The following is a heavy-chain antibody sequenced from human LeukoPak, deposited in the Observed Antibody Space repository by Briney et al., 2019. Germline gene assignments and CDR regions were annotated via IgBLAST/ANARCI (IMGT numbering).Heavy chain of an antibody. D-gene: IGHD1-26*01. CDR3: VTVGATAFDY. CDR2: IYYTGTT. J-gene: IGHJ4*02. Sequence: SETLSLTCTVSGASLSSSSYYWGWIRQPPGKGLEWIASIYYTGTTYYNPSLKSRVTISLDMSNNRFSLKLSSVSAADTAVYYCVTVGATAFDYWGQGTLVTVSS. V-gene: IGHV4-39*01. CDR1: GASLSSSSYY.